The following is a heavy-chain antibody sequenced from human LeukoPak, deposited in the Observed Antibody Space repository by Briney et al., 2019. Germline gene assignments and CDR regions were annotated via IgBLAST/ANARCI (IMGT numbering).Heavy chain of an antibody. CDR3: ARDPLYGSGA. J-gene: IGHJ5*02. CDR2: IRADGGVR. CDR1: GFTFSSSW. D-gene: IGHD6-19*01. Sequence: GGSLRLSCAASGFTFSSSWMSWVRQAPGKGLEWVANIRADGGVRNYVDSVKGRFTISRDNAKNSLYLQMNSLSAEDTAVYYCARDPLYGSGAWGQGTLVTVSS. V-gene: IGHV3-7*05.